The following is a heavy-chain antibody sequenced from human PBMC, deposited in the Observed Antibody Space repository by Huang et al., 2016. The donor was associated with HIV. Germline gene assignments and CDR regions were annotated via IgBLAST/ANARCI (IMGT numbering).Heavy chain of an antibody. CDR3: ARHREGPVAYYSGWGSHLNYMDV. J-gene: IGHJ6*03. D-gene: IGHD3-10*01. V-gene: IGHV4-39*01. CDR1: GGSIRSSDYH. Sequence: QLLLQESGPGLVKPSEALALTCAVSGGSIRSSDYHWGWIRQPPGKGLEWIGRICDKGSTHYSPSLKSRVTIAVDTSKNLFFLNLTSMTAADTAVYYCARHREGPVAYYSGWGSHLNYMDVWGRGRTVVVSS. CDR2: ICDKGST.